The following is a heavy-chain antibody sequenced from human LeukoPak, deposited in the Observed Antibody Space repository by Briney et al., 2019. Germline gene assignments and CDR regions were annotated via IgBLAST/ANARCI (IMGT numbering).Heavy chain of an antibody. Sequence: GGSLRLSCAASGFTFSSYWMSWVRQAPGKGLEWVANIKQDGSEKYYVDSVKGRFTISRDNAKNSLYLQMNSLRSEDTAVYYCARDLGNWEKREWYFDLWGRGTLVTVSS. CDR2: IKQDGSEK. CDR1: GFTFSSYW. D-gene: IGHD1-1*01. J-gene: IGHJ2*01. CDR3: ARDLGNWEKREWYFDL. V-gene: IGHV3-7*01.